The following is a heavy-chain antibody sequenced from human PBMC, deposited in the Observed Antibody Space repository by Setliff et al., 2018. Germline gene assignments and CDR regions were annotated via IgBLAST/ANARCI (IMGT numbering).Heavy chain of an antibody. D-gene: IGHD3-22*01. Sequence: PSETLSLPCTVSGGSISSAYWSWIRQPPGKGLEWIGYIYSSGSTNYNPSLKGRVTISVDTSKNQFSLKLRSVTAADTAVYYCARAAKYDSSGYYGFWFDPWGQGTLVTVSS. V-gene: IGHV4-59*01. CDR3: ARAAKYDSSGYYGFWFDP. CDR2: IYSSGST. CDR1: GGSISSAY. J-gene: IGHJ5*02.